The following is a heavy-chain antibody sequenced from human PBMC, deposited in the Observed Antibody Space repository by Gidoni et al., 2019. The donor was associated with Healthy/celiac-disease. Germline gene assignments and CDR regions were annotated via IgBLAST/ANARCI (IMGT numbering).Heavy chain of an antibody. V-gene: IGHV3-9*01. CDR1: GFTFDDYA. J-gene: IGHJ4*02. CDR2: ISWNSGSI. D-gene: IGHD6-6*01. Sequence: EVQLVESGGGLVQPGRSLRLSCAASGFTFDDYAMHWVRQAPGKGLEWVSGISWNSGSIGYADSVKGRFTISRDNAQNSLYLQMNSLRAEDTALYYCAKAVGDSSLNYFDYWGQGTLVTVSS. CDR3: AKAVGDSSLNYFDY.